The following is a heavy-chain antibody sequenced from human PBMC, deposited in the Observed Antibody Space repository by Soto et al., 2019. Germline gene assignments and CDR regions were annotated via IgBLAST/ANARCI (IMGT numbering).Heavy chain of an antibody. Sequence: SETLSLTCTVSGGSISSGGYYWSWIRQHPGKGLEWIGYIYYSGSTYYNPSLKSRVTISVDTSKNQFSLKLSSVTAADTAVYYCARVGGVEGYSYGHIDYWGQGTLVTVSS. J-gene: IGHJ4*02. CDR1: GGSISSGGYY. CDR3: ARVGGVEGYSYGHIDY. D-gene: IGHD5-18*01. CDR2: IYYSGST. V-gene: IGHV4-31*03.